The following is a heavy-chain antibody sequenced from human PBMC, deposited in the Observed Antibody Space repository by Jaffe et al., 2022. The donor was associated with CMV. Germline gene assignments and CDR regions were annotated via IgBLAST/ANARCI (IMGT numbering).Heavy chain of an antibody. V-gene: IGHV4-34*01. CDR2: INHSGST. CDR1: GGSFSGYY. D-gene: IGHD6-19*01. CDR3: ARSVRGSSGAGGY. Sequence: QVQLQQWGAGLLKPSETLSLTCAVYGGSFSGYYWSWIRQPPGKGLEWIGEINHSGSTNYNPSLKSRVTISVDTSKNQFSLKLSSVTAADTAVYYCARSVRGSSGAGGYWGQGTLVTVSS. J-gene: IGHJ4*02.